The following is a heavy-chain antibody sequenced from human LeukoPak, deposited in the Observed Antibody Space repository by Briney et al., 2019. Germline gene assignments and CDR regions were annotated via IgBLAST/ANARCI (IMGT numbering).Heavy chain of an antibody. D-gene: IGHD3-16*01. CDR1: GFAFGAHA. CDR2: IGSGADL. V-gene: IGHV3-23*01. Sequence: GGSLRLSCVGSGFAFGAHALGWVRQAPGKGPDWVATIGSGADLFYAESVKGRFTISRDDPRNTVWLQMNSLRAEDTALYYCAKDWTPHNRVYDCLDAWGQGTQVTVSS. CDR3: AKDWTPHNRVYDCLDA. J-gene: IGHJ5*02.